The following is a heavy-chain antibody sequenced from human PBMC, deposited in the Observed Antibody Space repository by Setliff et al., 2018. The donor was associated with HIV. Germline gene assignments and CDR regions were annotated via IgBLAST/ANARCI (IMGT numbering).Heavy chain of an antibody. CDR2: ITSNGGTK. Sequence: GGSLRLSCSASGFTFSSYAMHWVRQAPGKGLEWVSSITSNGGTKYYADSVRGRFILSRDSSKNMLYLQMNSLRAADTAVYYCAKDTEGYYDSSGYINPYFDYWGQGTVVTVSS. D-gene: IGHD3-22*01. CDR3: AKDTEGYYDSSGYINPYFDY. J-gene: IGHJ4*02. V-gene: IGHV3-23*01. CDR1: GFTFSSYA.